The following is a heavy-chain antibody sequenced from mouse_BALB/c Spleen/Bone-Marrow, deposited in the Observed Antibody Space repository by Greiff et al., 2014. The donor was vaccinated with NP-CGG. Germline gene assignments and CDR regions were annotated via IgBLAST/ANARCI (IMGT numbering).Heavy chain of an antibody. Sequence: EVQLQQSGPDLVKPSQSLSLTCTVTGYSITSGYSWHWIRQFPGNKLEWMVYMHYSGSTNYNPSLKSRISITRDTSKNQFFLQLNSVTPEDTATYYCATYYYGSNYNFDYWGQGTTLTVSS. D-gene: IGHD1-1*01. V-gene: IGHV3-1*02. CDR2: MHYSGST. CDR1: GYSITSGYS. J-gene: IGHJ2*01. CDR3: ATYYYGSNYNFDY.